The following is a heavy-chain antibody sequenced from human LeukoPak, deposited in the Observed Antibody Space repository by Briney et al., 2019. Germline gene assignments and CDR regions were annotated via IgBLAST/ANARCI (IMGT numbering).Heavy chain of an antibody. V-gene: IGHV3-7*01. CDR2: IKQDGSEK. J-gene: IGHJ4*02. D-gene: IGHD3-10*01. CDR3: ASGLGRAIYYGSGRADY. Sequence: GGSLRLSCAASGFTFSSYWMSWVRQAPGKGLEWVANIKQDGSEKYYVDSVKGRFTISRDNPKNSLYLQMNNLRAEDTAVYYCASGLGRAIYYGSGRADYWGQGTLDTVSS. CDR1: GFTFSSYW.